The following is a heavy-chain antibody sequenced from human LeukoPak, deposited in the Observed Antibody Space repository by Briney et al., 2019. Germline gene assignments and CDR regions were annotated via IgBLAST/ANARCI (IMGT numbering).Heavy chain of an antibody. CDR2: IKQDGSQT. Sequence: HPGGSLRLSCAASGFTFSDYWMAWVRQAPGKGLEWMANIKQDGSQTYYVDSVKGRFTISRDNAKNSLYLQMNSLRAEDTALYYCARKGLPDYWGQGTLVTVSS. J-gene: IGHJ4*02. CDR3: ARKGLPDY. V-gene: IGHV3-7*01. CDR1: GFTFSDYW.